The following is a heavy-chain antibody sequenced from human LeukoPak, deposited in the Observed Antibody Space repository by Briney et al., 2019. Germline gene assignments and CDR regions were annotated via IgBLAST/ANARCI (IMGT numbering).Heavy chain of an antibody. CDR2: TDPNTGDT. V-gene: IGHV1-2*02. Sequence: GASVKVSCKASGYTFTGYYMHWVRQVPGQGLDWMGWTDPNTGDTTSAENFQGRLTMTWDTSISTGYMELSNLKPGDTAVYYCVRESVRRFSLDVWGQGTTVTV. CDR3: VRESVRRFSLDV. D-gene: IGHD3-3*01. J-gene: IGHJ6*02. CDR1: GYTFTGYY.